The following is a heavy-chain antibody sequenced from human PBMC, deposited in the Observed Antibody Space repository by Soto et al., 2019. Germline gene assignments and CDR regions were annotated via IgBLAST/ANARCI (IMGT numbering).Heavy chain of an antibody. Sequence: PGGSLRLSCAASGFTFSSYAMSWVRQAPGKGLEWVSAISGSGGSTYYADSVKGRFTISRDNSKNTLYPQMNSLRAEDTAVYYCAKIRGNTYYYYYMDVWGKGTTVTVSS. CDR3: AKIRGNTYYYYYMDV. J-gene: IGHJ6*03. V-gene: IGHV3-23*01. CDR1: GFTFSSYA. D-gene: IGHD3-10*01. CDR2: ISGSGGST.